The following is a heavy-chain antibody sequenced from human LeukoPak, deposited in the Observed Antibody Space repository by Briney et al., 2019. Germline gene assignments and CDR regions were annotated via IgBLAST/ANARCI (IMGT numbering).Heavy chain of an antibody. Sequence: PSETLSLTCTVSGGSISSSSYYWGWIRQPPGKGLEWIGSIYYSGSTYYNPSLKSRVTISVDTSKNQFSLKLSSVTAADTAVYHCARHLRHHGPWFDPWGQGTQVTVSS. CDR2: IYYSGST. CDR3: ARHLRHHGPWFDP. CDR1: GGSISSSSYY. D-gene: IGHD5-24*01. V-gene: IGHV4-39*01. J-gene: IGHJ5*02.